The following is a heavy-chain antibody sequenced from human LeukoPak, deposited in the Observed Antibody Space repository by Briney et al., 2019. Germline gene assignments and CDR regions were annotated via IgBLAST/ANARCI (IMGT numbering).Heavy chain of an antibody. D-gene: IGHD3-9*01. CDR1: GFTFSNYA. Sequence: PGGSLRLSCAASGFTFSNYAMSGVRQAPGKGLEWVSAILGSGGSTYYADSVNGRFTVSRDNSKSTLYLQMNSLRAEDTALYYCAKWGDYDVLTGYYVPDYWGQGTLVTVSS. CDR2: ILGSGGST. J-gene: IGHJ4*02. CDR3: AKWGDYDVLTGYYVPDY. V-gene: IGHV3-23*01.